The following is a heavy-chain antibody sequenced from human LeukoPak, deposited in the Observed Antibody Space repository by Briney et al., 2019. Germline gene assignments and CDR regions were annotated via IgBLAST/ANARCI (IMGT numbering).Heavy chain of an antibody. CDR2: IYGGGST. Sequence: GYLRLSCAAIGFSVSSIYMGWGHQAQANELEWVYIIYGGGSTYYADSVKGRFTIARDNSKNALYLQMNSLRAEDTAVYYCARGSSSSHYYDYYYMDVWGKGTTVTVSS. CDR1: GFSVSSIY. CDR3: ARGSSSSHYYDYYYMDV. J-gene: IGHJ6*03. V-gene: IGHV3-66*02. D-gene: IGHD6-6*01.